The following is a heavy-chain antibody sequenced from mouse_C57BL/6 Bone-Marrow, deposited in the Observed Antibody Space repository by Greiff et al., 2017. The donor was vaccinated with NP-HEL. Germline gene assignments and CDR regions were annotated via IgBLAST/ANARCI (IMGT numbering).Heavy chain of an antibody. D-gene: IGHD1-1*01. CDR3: ARPYGSSLYYAMDY. CDR1: GYTFTSYW. CDR2: IDPSDSYT. V-gene: IGHV1-69*01. Sequence: QVQLQQPGAELVMPGASVKLSCKASGYTFTSYWMHWVKQRPGQGLEWIGEIDPSDSYTNYNQKFKGKSTLTVDKSSSTAYMQLSSLTSEDSAVYYCARPYGSSLYYAMDYWGQGTSVTVSS. J-gene: IGHJ4*01.